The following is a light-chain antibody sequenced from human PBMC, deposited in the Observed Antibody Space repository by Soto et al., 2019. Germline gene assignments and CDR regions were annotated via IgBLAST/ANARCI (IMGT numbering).Light chain of an antibody. V-gene: IGLV2-14*03. J-gene: IGLJ1*01. CDR1: SSDVGAYNY. CDR3: SSYTGSTTDV. Sequence: QSALTQPASVSGSPGQSITISCTGTSSDVGAYNYVSWYQQHPGKAPKLMIYDVNNRPSGVSNRFSGSKSGNTASLTISGLQAGDEADYYCSSYTGSTTDVFGAGNKVTVL. CDR2: DVN.